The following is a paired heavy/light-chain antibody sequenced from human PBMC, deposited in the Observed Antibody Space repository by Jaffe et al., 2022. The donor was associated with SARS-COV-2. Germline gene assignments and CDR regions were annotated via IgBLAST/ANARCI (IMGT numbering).Heavy chain of an antibody. J-gene: IGHJ4*02. CDR3: ARAREGDCGDVSCYRVLGY. D-gene: IGHD2-2*02. Sequence: QVQLVESGGGVVQPERSLRLSCAASGFTFSDYAIHWVRQAPGKGLEWVAVIARDGKTTYYADSVKGRLTISRDNSRNTLSLQMNRLRPEDTGVYYCARAREGDCGDVSCYRVLGYWGQGTLVTVSS. CDR1: GFTFSDYA. CDR2: IARDGKTT. V-gene: IGHV3-30*03.
Light chain of an antibody. CDR3: QHFGDYPLS. J-gene: IGKJ4*01. CDR2: DAS. Sequence: AVQLTQSPPSLSASVGDRVTITCRASQVIRSAVAWYQQKPGKTPNLLIYDASTLQSGVPVRFSGSGSGTDFTLTISSLQPEDFATYYCQHFGDYPLSFGGGTRVE. CDR1: QVIRSA. V-gene: IGKV1D-13*01.